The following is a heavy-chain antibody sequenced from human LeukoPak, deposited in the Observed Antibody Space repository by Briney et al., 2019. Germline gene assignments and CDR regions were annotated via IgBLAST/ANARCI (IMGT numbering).Heavy chain of an antibody. CDR1: GFTFSSYS. V-gene: IGHV3-21*01. Sequence: GGSLRLSCAASGFTFSSYSMNWVRQAPGKGLEWVSSISSSSSYIYYADSVKGRFTISRDNAKNSLYLQMNSLRAEDTAVYYCARDLWFSSTSDYWGQGTLVTVSS. D-gene: IGHD3-10*01. J-gene: IGHJ4*02. CDR3: ARDLWFSSTSDY. CDR2: ISSSSSYI.